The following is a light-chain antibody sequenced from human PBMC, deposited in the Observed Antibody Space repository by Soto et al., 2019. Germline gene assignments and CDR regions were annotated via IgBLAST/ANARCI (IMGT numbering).Light chain of an antibody. V-gene: IGKV4-1*01. CDR3: QQYYGTPWT. J-gene: IGKJ1*01. CDR2: WAS. CDR1: QSVLYSSNNKNY. Sequence: DIVMTQSPDSLAVSLGERATINCKSSQSVLYSSNNKNYLAWYQQKAGQPPKLLIYWASTRESGVPDRFSGSGSGTDFTLTISSLQAEDVAVYFCQQYYGTPWTFGQGTTVEIK.